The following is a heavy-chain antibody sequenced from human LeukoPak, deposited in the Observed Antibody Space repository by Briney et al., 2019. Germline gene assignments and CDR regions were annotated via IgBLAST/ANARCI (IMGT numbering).Heavy chain of an antibody. V-gene: IGHV3-23*01. CDR3: AKGKTNYWFDY. J-gene: IGHJ4*02. CDR1: GFIFSSYV. CDR2: ISVTGGST. Sequence: GGSLRLSCAASGFIFSSYVMSWVRQAPGKGLEWVSGISVTGGSTYYAGSVKGRFTISRDNSKNTLYLQMNSLRAEDTAVYYCAKGKTNYWFDYWGQGTLVTVSS. D-gene: IGHD4/OR15-4a*01.